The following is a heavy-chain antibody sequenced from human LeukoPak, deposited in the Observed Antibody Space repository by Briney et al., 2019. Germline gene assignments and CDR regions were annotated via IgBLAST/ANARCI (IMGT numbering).Heavy chain of an antibody. D-gene: IGHD5-24*01. CDR1: GYTFTSYD. V-gene: IGHV1-8*03. J-gene: IGHJ6*03. CDR2: MNPNSGNT. CDR3: ARGGRWLQFRHYYYYMDV. Sequence: ASVKVSCKASGYTFTSYDINWVRQATGQGLEWMGWMNPNSGNTGYAQKFQGRVTITRNTSISTAYMELSSLRSEDTAVYYCARGGRWLQFRHYYYYMDVWGKGTTVTVSS.